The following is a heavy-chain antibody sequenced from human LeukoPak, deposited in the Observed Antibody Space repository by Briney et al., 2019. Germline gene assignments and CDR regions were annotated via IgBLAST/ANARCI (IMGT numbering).Heavy chain of an antibody. CDR1: GFTFRSYA. V-gene: IGHV3-23*01. CDR3: AKRRYCTSSTCHDFGY. D-gene: IGHD2-2*01. Sequence: GGSLRLSCAASGFTFRSYAMNWVRQAPGKGLEWVSAISADGDSTYYADSVKGRFTISRDNSKNTLYLQMSSLRPGDTAVYYCAKRRYCTSSTCHDFGYWGQGTLVTVSS. CDR2: ISADGDST. J-gene: IGHJ4*02.